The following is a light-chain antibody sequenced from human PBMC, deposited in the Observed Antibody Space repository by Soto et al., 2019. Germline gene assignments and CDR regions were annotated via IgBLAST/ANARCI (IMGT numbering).Light chain of an antibody. CDR2: DAS. Sequence: DIQMTQSPSTLSASVGDRVTITCRASQSISSWLAWYQQKPGKAPKLLIYDASSLDSGVPSRFSGSGSGTEFTLTFSSMQPDDFATYYCQQYNSYSLWTFGQGTKVEIK. V-gene: IGKV1-5*01. J-gene: IGKJ1*01. CDR3: QQYNSYSLWT. CDR1: QSISSW.